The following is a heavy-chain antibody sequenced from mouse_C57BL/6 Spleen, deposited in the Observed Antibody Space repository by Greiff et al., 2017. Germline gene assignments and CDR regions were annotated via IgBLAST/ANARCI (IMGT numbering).Heavy chain of an antibody. CDR2: IRNKANGYTT. CDR3: ARYQRDDYGAWFAY. Sequence: EVQLVESGGGLVQPGGSLSLSCAASGFTFTDYYMSWVRQPPGKALEWLGFIRNKANGYTTEYSASVKGRFTISRDNSQSILYLQMNALSAEDSATYYCARYQRDDYGAWFAYWGQGTLVTVSA. CDR1: GFTFTDYY. D-gene: IGHD2-4*01. V-gene: IGHV7-3*01. J-gene: IGHJ3*01.